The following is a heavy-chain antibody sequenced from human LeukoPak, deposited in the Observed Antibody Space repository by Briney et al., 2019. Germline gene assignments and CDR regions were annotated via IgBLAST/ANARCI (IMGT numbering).Heavy chain of an antibody. V-gene: IGHV4-34*01. CDR2: INHRGST. J-gene: IGHJ5*02. D-gene: IGHD5-18*01. Sequence: SETLSLTCAVYGGSFSGYYWSWIRQPPGKGREWDGEINHRGSTNYNPSLKSRVTISVDTSKTQFSLKLSSVTAADTAVYYCARRRIQLWLSTNWFDPWGQGTLVTISS. CDR1: GGSFSGYY. CDR3: ARRRIQLWLSTNWFDP.